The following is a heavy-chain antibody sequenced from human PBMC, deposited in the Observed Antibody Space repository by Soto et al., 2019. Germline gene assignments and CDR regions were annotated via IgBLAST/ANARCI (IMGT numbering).Heavy chain of an antibody. CDR1: GFTFSSYA. Sequence: PGGSLRLSCAASGFTFSSYAMSWVRQAPGKGLEWVSAISGSGGSTYYADSVKGRFTISRDNSKNTLYLQMNSLRAEDTAVYYCAKDLSYDYVWGSFDYWGQGTLVTVSS. J-gene: IGHJ4*02. D-gene: IGHD3-16*01. CDR2: ISGSGGST. V-gene: IGHV3-23*01. CDR3: AKDLSYDYVWGSFDY.